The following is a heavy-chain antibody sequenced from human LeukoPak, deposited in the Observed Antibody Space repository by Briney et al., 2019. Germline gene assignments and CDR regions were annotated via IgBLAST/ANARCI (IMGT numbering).Heavy chain of an antibody. CDR1: GYTFTGYY. CDR2: INPNSGGT. V-gene: IGHV1-2*02. D-gene: IGHD6-13*01. CDR3: ARGNFAAARYNWFDP. J-gene: IGHJ5*02. Sequence: ASVKVSCKASGYTFTGYYMHWVRQAPGQGLEWMGWINPNSGGTNYAQKFQGRVTMTRDTSISTAYMELSRLRSDDTAVYYCARGNFAAARYNWFDPWGQGTLVTVSS.